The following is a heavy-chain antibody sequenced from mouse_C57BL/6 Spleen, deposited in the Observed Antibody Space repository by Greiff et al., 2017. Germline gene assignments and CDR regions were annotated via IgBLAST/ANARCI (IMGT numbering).Heavy chain of an antibody. Sequence: EVKLQESGGDLVKPGGSLKLSCAASGFTFSSYGMSWVRQTPDKRLEWVATISSGGSYTYYPDSVKGRFTISRDNAKNTLYLQMSSLKSEDTAMYYCARGGGNYDYFDYWGQGTTLTVSS. CDR2: ISSGGSYT. CDR1: GFTFSSYG. V-gene: IGHV5-6*01. CDR3: ARGGGNYDYFDY. D-gene: IGHD2-1*01. J-gene: IGHJ2*01.